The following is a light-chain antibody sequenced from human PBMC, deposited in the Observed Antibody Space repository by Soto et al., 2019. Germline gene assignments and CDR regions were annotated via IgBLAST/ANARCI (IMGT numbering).Light chain of an antibody. J-gene: IGLJ1*01. CDR1: SSDVGGYKY. CDR2: DVS. V-gene: IGLV2-14*01. CDR3: SSYTSSSVV. Sequence: QSALTQPASVSGSPGQSITISCTGTSSDVGGYKYVSWYQQHPGKAPKLMIYDVSNRPSGVSNRFSGSKSGNTASLTISGLQAEDEADYYCSSYTSSSVVFGTGTKVTVL.